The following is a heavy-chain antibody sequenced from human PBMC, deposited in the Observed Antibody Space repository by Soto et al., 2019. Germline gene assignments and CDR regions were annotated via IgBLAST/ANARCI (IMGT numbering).Heavy chain of an antibody. CDR2: IYYSGST. D-gene: IGHD3-10*01. CDR1: GGSISSSSYY. V-gene: IGHV4-39*01. CDR3: ARLGVRGVIVDY. J-gene: IGHJ4*02. Sequence: SETLSLTCTVSGGSISSSSYYWGGIRQPPGKGLEWIGSIYYSGSTYYNPSLKSRVTISVDTSKNQFSLKLSSVTAADTAVYYCARLGVRGVIVDYWGQGTLVTVSS.